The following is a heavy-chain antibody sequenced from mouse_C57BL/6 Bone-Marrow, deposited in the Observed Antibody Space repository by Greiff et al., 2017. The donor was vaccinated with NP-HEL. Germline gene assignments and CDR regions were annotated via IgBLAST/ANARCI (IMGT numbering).Heavy chain of an antibody. V-gene: IGHV5-4*01. CDR1: GFTFSSYA. Sequence: EVQLVESGGGLVKPGGSLKLSCAASGFTFSSYAMSWVRQTPEKRLEWVATISDGGSYTYYPDNVKGRFTISRDNAKNNLYLQMSHLKSEDTSMYYCARDQGTVVARYFDVWGTGTTVTVSS. D-gene: IGHD1-1*01. J-gene: IGHJ1*03. CDR3: ARDQGTVVARYFDV. CDR2: ISDGGSYT.